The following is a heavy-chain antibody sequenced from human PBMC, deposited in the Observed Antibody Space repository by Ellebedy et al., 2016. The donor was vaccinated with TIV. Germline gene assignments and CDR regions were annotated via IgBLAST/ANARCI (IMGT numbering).Heavy chain of an antibody. CDR3: ARRAGGGWYELDY. D-gene: IGHD6-19*01. CDR1: GGSISSSSYY. Sequence: MPSETLSLTCTVSGGSISSSSYYWGWIRQPPGKGLEWIGSIYYSGSTYYNPSLKSRVTISVDTSKNQFSLKLSSVTAADTAVYYCARRAGGGWYELDYWGQGTLVTVSS. J-gene: IGHJ4*02. CDR2: IYYSGST. V-gene: IGHV4-39*01.